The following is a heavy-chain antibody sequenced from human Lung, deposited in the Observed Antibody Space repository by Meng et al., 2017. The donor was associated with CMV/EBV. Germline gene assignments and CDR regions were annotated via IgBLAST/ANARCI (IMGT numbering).Heavy chain of an antibody. V-gene: IGHV4-31*03. D-gene: IGHD5-24*01. CDR3: AREAGRDGYATPKFDY. CDR1: GGSIGSGGYY. J-gene: IGHJ4*02. CDR2: IYYTGST. Sequence: GPLQEAGPGRVKPAQTLSLTCTVSGGSIGSGGYYWSWIRQHPGKGLEWIGYIYYTGSTFYNPSLKSRVTISVDTSKNQFSLKLIPATAADTAVYYCAREAGRDGYATPKFDYWGQGTLVTVSS.